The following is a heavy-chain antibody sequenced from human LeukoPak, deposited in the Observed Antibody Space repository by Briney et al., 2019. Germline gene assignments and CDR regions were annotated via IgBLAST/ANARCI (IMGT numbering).Heavy chain of an antibody. V-gene: IGHV3-73*01. J-gene: IGHJ4*02. D-gene: IGHD3-22*01. Sequence: GGSLKLSCAASGFTFSDSGMHWVRQAPGKGLEWVGRMRSKTQNYATAYAASVKGMFTISRDDSKNTAFLQMNSLKTEDTAVYYCTNYDDSSDLWGYWGGGTVVTVSS. CDR1: GFTFSDSG. CDR3: TNYDDSSDLWGY. CDR2: MRSKTQNYAT.